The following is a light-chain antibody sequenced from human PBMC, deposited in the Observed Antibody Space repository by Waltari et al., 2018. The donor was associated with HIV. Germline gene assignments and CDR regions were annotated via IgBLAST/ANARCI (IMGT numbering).Light chain of an antibody. Sequence: QPVLTQPPSASASLGASVTLTCTLSSGYSNYKVDWYQQRPGKGPRFVMRVGTGGIVGSKGDGIPVLFSVLGSGLNRYLTIKNIQEEDESDYHCGADHGSGSNFRWVFGGGTKLTVL. V-gene: IGLV9-49*01. CDR3: GADHGSGSNFRWV. J-gene: IGLJ3*02. CDR1: SGYSNYK. CDR2: VGTGGIVG.